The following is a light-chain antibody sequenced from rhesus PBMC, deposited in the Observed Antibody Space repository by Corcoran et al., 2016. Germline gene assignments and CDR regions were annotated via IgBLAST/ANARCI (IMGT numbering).Light chain of an antibody. V-gene: IGLV2-19*02. CDR1: SRDIGYYKS. CDR3: SSYACDVRFYI. Sequence: QAAPTQSPSVSGSPGQSVTISCTGTSRDIGYYKSVSWYQQYPGKAPKLMIYEDNKRPSGVSDRFSGSKSGNTASLTISGLQTEDEADYYCSSYACDVRFYIFGAGTRLTVL. J-gene: IGLJ1*01. CDR2: EDN.